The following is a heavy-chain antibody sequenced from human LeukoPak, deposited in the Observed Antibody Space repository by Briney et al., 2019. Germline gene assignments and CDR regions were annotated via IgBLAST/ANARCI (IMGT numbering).Heavy chain of an antibody. CDR3: VRENKYDYKNFDY. CDR1: GFSFSSHW. V-gene: IGHV1-46*01. Sequence: ASVKVSCKASGFSFSSHWMHWVRQAPGQGLEWLGLINPAGVVTAYAQKFQGRLTVTSDTSAGIIYMELRTLRSEDTAVYYCVRENKYDYKNFDYWGQGTLVTVSS. J-gene: IGHJ4*02. CDR2: INPAGVVT. D-gene: IGHD3-16*01.